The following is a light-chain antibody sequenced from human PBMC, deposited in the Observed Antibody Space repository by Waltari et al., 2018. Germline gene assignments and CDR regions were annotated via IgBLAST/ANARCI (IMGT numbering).Light chain of an antibody. CDR1: NIGSTS. V-gene: IGLV3-21*04. J-gene: IGLJ2*01. CDR3: QVWDSSSDRGV. CDR2: YDS. Sequence: SYVLTQPPSVSVAPGKTARITCGGNNIGSTSVHWYQQKPGQAPVLVIYYDSERPSGSPERFSGSNSGNTATLTISRGEAGDEADYDCQVWDSSSDRGVFGGGTKLTVL.